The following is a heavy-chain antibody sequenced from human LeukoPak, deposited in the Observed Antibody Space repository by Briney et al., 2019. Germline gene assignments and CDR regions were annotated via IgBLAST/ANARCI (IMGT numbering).Heavy chain of an antibody. Sequence: ASVKVSCKASGYTFTSYDINWVRQATGRGLEWMGWMNPNSGNTGYAQKFQGRVTMTRNTSISTAYMELSSLRSEDTAVYYCATLWVGKEWLLSDMDVWGKGTTVTVSS. CDR3: ATLWVGKEWLLSDMDV. CDR2: MNPNSGNT. CDR1: GYTFTSYD. D-gene: IGHD3-3*01. V-gene: IGHV1-8*01. J-gene: IGHJ6*03.